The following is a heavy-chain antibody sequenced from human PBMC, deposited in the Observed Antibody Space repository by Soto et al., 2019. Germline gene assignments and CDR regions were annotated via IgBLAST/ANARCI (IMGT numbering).Heavy chain of an antibody. V-gene: IGHV3-23*01. CDR2: ISGSRGST. J-gene: IGHJ4*02. CDR3: AGRIAVAGTLAY. D-gene: IGHD6-19*01. CDR1: GVTFSSYA. Sequence: GGSLRLSCAASGVTFSSYAMSWVRQAPGKGLEWVSAISGSRGSTFYADSVKGRFTISRDNSKNTLFLQMNSLRSEDTAVYYCAGRIAVAGTLAYWGQGTLVTVSS.